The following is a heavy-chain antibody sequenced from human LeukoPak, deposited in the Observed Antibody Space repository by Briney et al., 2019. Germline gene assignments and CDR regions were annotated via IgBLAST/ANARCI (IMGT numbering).Heavy chain of an antibody. CDR2: IKQDGSEK. CDR1: GFTFSSYW. Sequence: PGGSLRLSRAASGFTFSSYWMSWVRQAPGKGLEWVANIKQDGSEKYYVDSVKGRFTISRDNAKNSLYLQMNSLRAEDTAVYYCARVGFMGYFDYWGQGTLVTVSS. J-gene: IGHJ4*02. CDR3: ARVGFMGYFDY. D-gene: IGHD3-10*01. V-gene: IGHV3-7*01.